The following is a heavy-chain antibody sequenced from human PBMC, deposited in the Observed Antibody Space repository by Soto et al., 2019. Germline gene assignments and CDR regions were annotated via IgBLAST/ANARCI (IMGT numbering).Heavy chain of an antibody. D-gene: IGHD4-17*01. CDR1: GGSISSYY. Sequence: QVQLQESGPGLVKPSETLSLTCTVSGGSISSYYWSWIRQPPGKGLEWIGYIYYSGSTNYNPSLKSRVTISVDTSKNQFSLKLSSVTAADTAVYYCARGDYGDYGGWFDPWGQGTLVTVSS. CDR3: ARGDYGDYGGWFDP. V-gene: IGHV4-59*01. J-gene: IGHJ5*02. CDR2: IYYSGST.